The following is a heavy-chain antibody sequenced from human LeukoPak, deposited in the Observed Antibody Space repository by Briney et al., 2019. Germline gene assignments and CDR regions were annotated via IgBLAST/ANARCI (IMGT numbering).Heavy chain of an antibody. Sequence: GGSRSFSCQASGLTFSSYGLHWVRQVPGKDLKYVSGISNKGGSTYYADSVKGRFTISRDNSKNTLHLQMSSLRADDTAVYYCVKSGTWADFDSWGQGTLVTVSS. V-gene: IGHV3-64D*09. CDR2: ISNKGGST. CDR1: GLTFSSYG. J-gene: IGHJ4*02. D-gene: IGHD1-26*01. CDR3: VKSGTWADFDS.